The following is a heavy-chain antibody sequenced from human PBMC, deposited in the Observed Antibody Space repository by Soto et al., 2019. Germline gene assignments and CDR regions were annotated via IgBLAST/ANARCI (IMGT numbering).Heavy chain of an antibody. D-gene: IGHD6-19*01. Sequence: EVQLLESGGNLVQPGGSLKLSCAASGSTFSSYAMSWVRQAPGKGLEWVSGIGGSAAGSNYADSVKGRFTISRDNSRNTVYLQMSSLRAEDTALYYCARGGGIAVAGTHLDYWGQGTLVTVSS. CDR2: IGGSAAGS. V-gene: IGHV3-23*01. CDR3: ARGGGIAVAGTHLDY. J-gene: IGHJ4*02. CDR1: GSTFSSYA.